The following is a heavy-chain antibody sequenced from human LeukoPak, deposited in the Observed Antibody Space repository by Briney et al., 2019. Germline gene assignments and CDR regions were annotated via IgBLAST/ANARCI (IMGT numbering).Heavy chain of an antibody. V-gene: IGHV4-31*03. CDR2: IHPSGIL. D-gene: IGHD3-22*01. CDR3: SRGLDSRKLGY. CDR1: GASFNSDDQY. Sequence: SQTLSLTCTVSGASFNSDDQYWNWLRQSPGKGLEWIGSIHPSGILYNNPSLESRVTMSRDTSKNQFSLNLTSVTAADTAVYFCSRGLDSRKLGYWGQGSLVTVSS. J-gene: IGHJ4*02.